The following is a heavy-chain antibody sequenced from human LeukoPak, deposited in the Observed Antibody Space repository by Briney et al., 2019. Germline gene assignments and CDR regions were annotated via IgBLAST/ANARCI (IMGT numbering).Heavy chain of an antibody. CDR1: GGSISSGGYS. CDR3: ARVSPLYCSSTSCYGGAFDI. V-gene: IGHV4-30-2*01. D-gene: IGHD2-2*01. CDR2: IYHSGST. J-gene: IGHJ3*02. Sequence: SETLSLTCAVSGGSISSGGYSWSWIRQPPGKGLEWIGYIYHSGSTSYNPSLTSRVTISVDRSKNQFSLKLNSVTAADTAVYYCARVSPLYCSSTSCYGGAFDIWGQGTVVTVSS.